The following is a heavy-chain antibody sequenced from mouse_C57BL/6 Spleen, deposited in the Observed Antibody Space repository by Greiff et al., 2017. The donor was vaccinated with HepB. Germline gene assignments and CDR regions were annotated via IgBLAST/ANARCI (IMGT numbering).Heavy chain of an antibody. CDR1: GYTFTSSW. CDR3: ARTTVVAMNYFDY. Sequence: QVQLQQPGAELVKPGASVKMSCKASGYTFTSSWLTWVKQRPGQGLEWIGDIYPGSGSTNYNEKFKSKATLTVDTSSSTAYMQLSSLTSEDSAVYYCARTTVVAMNYFDYWGQGTTLTVSS. CDR2: IYPGSGST. D-gene: IGHD1-1*01. J-gene: IGHJ2*01. V-gene: IGHV1-55*01.